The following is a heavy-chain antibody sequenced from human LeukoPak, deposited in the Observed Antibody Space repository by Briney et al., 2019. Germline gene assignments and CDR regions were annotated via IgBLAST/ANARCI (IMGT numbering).Heavy chain of an antibody. CDR3: ARKTASGSPAFDI. Sequence: SETLSLTCTVSGDSFSIYYWSWIRQPPGKGLEWIGYVYYSGNTTYNPSLKSRVTISVDTSKNQFSLKLNSVTAADTAVYYCARKTASGSPAFDIWGQGTMVTVSS. CDR2: VYYSGNT. V-gene: IGHV4-59*01. J-gene: IGHJ3*02. CDR1: GDSFSIYY. D-gene: IGHD3-10*01.